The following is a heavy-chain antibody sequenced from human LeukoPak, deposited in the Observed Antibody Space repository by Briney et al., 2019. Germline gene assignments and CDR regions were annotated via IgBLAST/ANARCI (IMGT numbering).Heavy chain of an antibody. D-gene: IGHD6-13*01. J-gene: IGHJ5*02. CDR1: GGSFSGYY. CDR3: ARLRSSSWYTPHNWFDP. Sequence: SETLSLTCAVYGGSFSGYYWSWIRQPPGKGLEWIGEINHSGSTNYNPSLKSRVTISVDTSKNQFSLKLSSVTAADTAVYYCARLRSSSWYTPHNWFDPWGQGTLVTVSS. CDR2: INHSGST. V-gene: IGHV4-34*01.